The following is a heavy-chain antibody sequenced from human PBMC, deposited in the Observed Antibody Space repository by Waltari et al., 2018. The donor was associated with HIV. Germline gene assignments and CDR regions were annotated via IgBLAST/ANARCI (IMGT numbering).Heavy chain of an antibody. D-gene: IGHD3-10*01. CDR3: ATALLANYFDY. Sequence: QLQLQESGPGLVKPSETLSLTCTVSGGSISSSSYYWGWIRQPPGKVLEWMGRSYYSGSTYYNPSRKSRVTISVDTPKNQVSLKLSSVTAADTAVYYCATALLANYFDYWGQGTLVTVSS. CDR1: GGSISSSSYY. V-gene: IGHV4-39*01. CDR2: SYYSGST. J-gene: IGHJ4*02.